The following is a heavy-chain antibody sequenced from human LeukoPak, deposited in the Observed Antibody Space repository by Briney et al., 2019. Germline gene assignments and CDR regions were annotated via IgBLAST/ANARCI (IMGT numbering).Heavy chain of an antibody. V-gene: IGHV1-18*04. CDR2: ISAYNGNT. CDR1: GYTFTSYY. J-gene: IGHJ4*02. D-gene: IGHD3-10*01. Sequence: GASVKVSCKASGYTFTSYYMHWVRQAPGQGLEWMGWISAYNGNTNYAQKLQGRVTTTTDTSTSTAYMELRSLRSDDTAVYYCARLWFGELKKFDYWGQGTLVTVSS. CDR3: ARLWFGELKKFDY.